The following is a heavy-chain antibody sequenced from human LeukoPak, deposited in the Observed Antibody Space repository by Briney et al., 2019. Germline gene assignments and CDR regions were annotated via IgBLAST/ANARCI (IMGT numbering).Heavy chain of an antibody. CDR3: ARYYYDSSGYPNFDY. V-gene: IGHV1-2*02. CDR1: GYTFTGYY. CDR2: INPNSGGT. D-gene: IGHD3-22*01. J-gene: IGHJ4*02. Sequence: ASVKVSCKASGYTFTGYYMHWVRQAPGQGLEWMGWINPNSGGTNYAQKFQGRVTMTRDTSISTAYMELSWLRSDDTAVYYCARYYYDSSGYPNFDYWGQGTLVTVSS.